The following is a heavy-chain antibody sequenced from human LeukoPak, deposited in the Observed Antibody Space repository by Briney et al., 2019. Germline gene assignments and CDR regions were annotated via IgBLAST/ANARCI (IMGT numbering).Heavy chain of an antibody. CDR1: GYTSTSYG. J-gene: IGHJ4*02. D-gene: IGHD2-2*01. V-gene: IGHV1-18*01. CDR2: ISAYNGNT. Sequence: ASVKVSCKASGYTSTSYGISWVRQAPGQGLEWMGWISAYNGNTNYAQKLQGRVTMTTDTSTSTAYMELRSLRSEDTAVYYCASGTTDIVVVPATLRNYYFDYWGQGALVTVSS. CDR3: ASGTTDIVVVPATLRNYYFDY.